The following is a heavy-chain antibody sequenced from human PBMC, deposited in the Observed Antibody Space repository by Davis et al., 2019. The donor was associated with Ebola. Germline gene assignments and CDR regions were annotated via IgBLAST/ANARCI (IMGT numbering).Heavy chain of an antibody. CDR3: ARDRVRLDF. D-gene: IGHD3-3*01. CDR1: GFTFSSYS. J-gene: IGHJ4*02. V-gene: IGHV3-48*01. CDR2: ISSSSNTI. Sequence: GESLKISCAASGFTFSSYSMNWVRQAPEKGLEWLSYISSSSNTIYYADSVKGRFTISRDNAKNSLYLQMNSLRAEDTAVYYCARDRVRLDFWGQGTLVTVSS.